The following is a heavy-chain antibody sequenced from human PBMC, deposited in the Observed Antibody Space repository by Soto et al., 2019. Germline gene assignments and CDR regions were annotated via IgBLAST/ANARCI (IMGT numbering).Heavy chain of an antibody. J-gene: IGHJ6*03. CDR3: ASGVLEWLLRDSYYSCMDV. Sequence: QVQLQESGPGLVKPSETLSLTCTVSGDSISSSYWNWMRQAPGKGLEGIGYVDDTGSTNYHPSLKSRVTLSVDPSNNQYSLMLSSVTAADTAVYYCASGVLEWLLRDSYYSCMDVWGKGTTVTVSS. CDR2: VDDTGST. D-gene: IGHD3-3*01. CDR1: GDSISSSY. V-gene: IGHV4-59*01.